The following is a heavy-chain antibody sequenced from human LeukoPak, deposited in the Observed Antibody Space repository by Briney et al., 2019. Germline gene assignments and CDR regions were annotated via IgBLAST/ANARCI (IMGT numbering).Heavy chain of an antibody. Sequence: GGSLRLSCAASGFTFSSYAMSWVRQAPGRGLEWVSAITGSGGSTYHVDSVKGRFTISRDNSKNTLYLQMNNLRAEDTAVYYCARYYYGSGSYCDYWGQGTLVTVSS. CDR2: ITGSGGST. V-gene: IGHV3-23*01. CDR1: GFTFSSYA. D-gene: IGHD3-10*01. CDR3: ARYYYGSGSYCDY. J-gene: IGHJ4*02.